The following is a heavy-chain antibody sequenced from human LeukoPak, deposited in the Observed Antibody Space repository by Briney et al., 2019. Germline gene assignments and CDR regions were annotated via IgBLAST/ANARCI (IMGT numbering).Heavy chain of an antibody. D-gene: IGHD5-18*01. Sequence: PGGSLRLSCSASGFSFTTYSMNWVRQAPGKGLEWDSYISESSATIYYADSVKGRFTISRDNSKNTLFLQMSSLRAEDTAVYYCAKSDGNQAGYSYAPGAFGVWGQGTMVTVSS. CDR3: AKSDGNQAGYSYAPGAFGV. CDR2: ISESSATI. V-gene: IGHV3-48*01. J-gene: IGHJ3*01. CDR1: GFSFTTYS.